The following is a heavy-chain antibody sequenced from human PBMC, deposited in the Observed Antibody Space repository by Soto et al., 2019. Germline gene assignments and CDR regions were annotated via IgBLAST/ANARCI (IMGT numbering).Heavy chain of an antibody. V-gene: IGHV3-33*01. CDR1: GFTXSSYG. Sequence: SLRLSCAASGFTXSSYGMHWVRQAPGKGLEWVAVIWYDGSNKYYADSVKGRFTISRDNSKNTLYLQMNSLRAEDTAVYYCARDYDSSGYPRYYFDYWGQGTLVTVSS. CDR3: ARDYDSSGYPRYYFDY. CDR2: IWYDGSNK. J-gene: IGHJ4*02. D-gene: IGHD3-22*01.